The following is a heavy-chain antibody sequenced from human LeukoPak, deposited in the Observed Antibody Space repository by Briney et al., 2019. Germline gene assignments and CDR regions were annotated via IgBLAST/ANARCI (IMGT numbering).Heavy chain of an antibody. CDR3: ARGRGSGSYYNGPRYDY. Sequence: PSQTLSLTCAVSGGSISIGGYSWSWIRQPPGKGLEWIGYIYHSGSTYYNPSLKSRVTISVDRSKNQFSLKLSSVTAADTAVYYCARGRGSGSYYNGPRYDYWGQGTLVTVSS. D-gene: IGHD3-10*01. J-gene: IGHJ4*02. CDR2: IYHSGST. V-gene: IGHV4-30-2*01. CDR1: GGSISIGGYS.